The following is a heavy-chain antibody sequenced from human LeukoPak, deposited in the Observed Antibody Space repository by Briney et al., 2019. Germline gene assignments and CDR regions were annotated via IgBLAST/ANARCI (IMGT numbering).Heavy chain of an antibody. CDR3: GSVGAGNWFDP. CDR2: IYYSGST. CDR1: GGSISSYY. D-gene: IGHD1-26*01. V-gene: IGHV4-59*01. Sequence: SETLALTCTVSGGSISSYYWSWIRQPPGKGLEWIGYIYYSGSTNYNPSLKSRVTISVDTSKNQFSLKLSSVTAADTAVYYCGSVGAGNWFDPWGQGTLVTVSS. J-gene: IGHJ5*02.